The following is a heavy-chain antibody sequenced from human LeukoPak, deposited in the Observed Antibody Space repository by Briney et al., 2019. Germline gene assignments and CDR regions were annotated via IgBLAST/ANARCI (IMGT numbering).Heavy chain of an antibody. D-gene: IGHD3-9*01. V-gene: IGHV1-18*01. CDR2: ISANSGIT. CDR1: GYTFISYG. Sequence: ASVKVSCKTSGYTFISYGISWVRQAPGQGLEWMGWISANSGITNFAQKFQGRVTMTTDTSTSTVYMELSRLRSDDTAVYYCARAPRFDWLLVDYWGQGTLVTVSS. J-gene: IGHJ4*02. CDR3: ARAPRFDWLLVDY.